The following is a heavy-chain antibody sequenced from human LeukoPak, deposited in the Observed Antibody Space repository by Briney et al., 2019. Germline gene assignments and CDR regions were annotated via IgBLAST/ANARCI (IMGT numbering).Heavy chain of an antibody. CDR1: GGSVSTYY. D-gene: IGHD1-14*01. Sequence: SETLSLTCTVSGGSVSTYYWSWIRQPPGKGLEWIGFIYSSGETNYNPSLKSRVTISVDTSKSQFSLKLSSVTAADTAVYYCARSRSPRRTYAFDIWGQGTMVTVSS. J-gene: IGHJ3*02. CDR3: ARSRSPRRTYAFDI. CDR2: IYSSGET. V-gene: IGHV4-59*08.